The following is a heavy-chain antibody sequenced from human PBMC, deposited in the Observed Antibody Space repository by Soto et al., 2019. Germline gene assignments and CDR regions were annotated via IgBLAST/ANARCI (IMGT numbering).Heavy chain of an antibody. CDR1: GYTFTSYD. CDR2: MNPNSGNT. Sequence: QVQLVQSGAEVKKPGASVKVSCKASGYTFTSYDINWVRQATGQGLEWMGWMNPNSGNTGYAQKFRGRVTITRNTSISTAYMELSSLRSEDTAVYYCARWPDGYYYYGMDVWGQGTTVTVSS. J-gene: IGHJ6*02. CDR3: ARWPDGYYYYGMDV. V-gene: IGHV1-8*01.